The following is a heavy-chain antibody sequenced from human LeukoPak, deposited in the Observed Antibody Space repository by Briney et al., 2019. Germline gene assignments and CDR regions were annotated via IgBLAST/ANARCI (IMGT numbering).Heavy chain of an antibody. D-gene: IGHD1-7*01. Sequence: SETLSLTXAVSGYSISSGYYWGWLRQPPGKGLEWIGSIYHSGSTYYNPSLKSRVTISVDTSKNQFSLKLSSVTAADTAVYYCARLDWNYPDYWGQGTLVTVSS. V-gene: IGHV4-38-2*01. CDR2: IYHSGST. CDR3: ARLDWNYPDY. CDR1: GYSISSGYY. J-gene: IGHJ4*02.